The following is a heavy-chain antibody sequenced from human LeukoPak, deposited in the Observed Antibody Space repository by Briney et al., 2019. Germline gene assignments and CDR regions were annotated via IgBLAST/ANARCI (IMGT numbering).Heavy chain of an antibody. D-gene: IGHD2-21*01. CDR3: ARPRGCGTSRCNNFDY. CDR1: GFIFSDFS. J-gene: IGHJ4*02. V-gene: IGHV3-7*01. CDR2: MNEYGSEI. Sequence: GGTLRLSCAVSGFIFSDFSMSWVRQAPGKGLEWVAKMNEYGSEIFYVDSVKGRFTISRDNAKNSLYLQMNRLRAEDTAVYYCARPRGCGTSRCNNFDYWGQGTLVTVSS.